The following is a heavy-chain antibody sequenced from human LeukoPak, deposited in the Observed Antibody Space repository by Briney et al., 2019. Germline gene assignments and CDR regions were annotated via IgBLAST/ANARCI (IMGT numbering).Heavy chain of an antibody. V-gene: IGHV4-4*07. J-gene: IGHJ4*02. CDR3: ARVSIIAAAAHFDY. CDR2: TYTSGSI. D-gene: IGHD6-13*01. CDR1: GGSISSYY. Sequence: SETLSLTCTVSGGSISSYYWSWIRQPAGKGLEWIGRTYTSGSINYNPSLKSRVTMSVDTSKNQFSLKLSSVTAADTAVYYCARVSIIAAAAHFDYWGQGTLVTVSS.